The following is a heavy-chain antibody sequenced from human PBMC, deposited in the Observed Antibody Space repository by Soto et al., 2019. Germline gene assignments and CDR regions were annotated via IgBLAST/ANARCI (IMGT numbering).Heavy chain of an antibody. V-gene: IGHV1-69*13. D-gene: IGHD5-18*01. J-gene: IGHJ6*02. CDR3: AREERLYSFPSYYYYGMDV. Sequence: GASVKVSCKASGGTFSSYAISWVRQAPGQGLEWMGGIIPIFGTANYAQKFQGRVTITADESTSTAYMELSSLRSEDTAVYYCAREERLYSFPSYYYYGMDVWGQGTTVTVSS. CDR2: IIPIFGTA. CDR1: GGTFSSYA.